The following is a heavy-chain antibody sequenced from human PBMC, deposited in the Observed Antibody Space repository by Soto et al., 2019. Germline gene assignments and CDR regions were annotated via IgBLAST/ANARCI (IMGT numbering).Heavy chain of an antibody. V-gene: IGHV4-39*01. D-gene: IGHD1-1*01. CDR1: GGSISSSSYY. CDR3: ATLQLERLEVNYYSYFGMDV. J-gene: IGHJ6*02. Sequence: SETLSLTCTVSGGSISSSSYYWGWIRQPPGKGLEWIGSIYYSGSTYYNPSLKSRVTISVDTSKNQFSLKLSSVTAADTAVYYCATLQLERLEVNYYSYFGMDVWSQGTTVTVSS. CDR2: IYYSGST.